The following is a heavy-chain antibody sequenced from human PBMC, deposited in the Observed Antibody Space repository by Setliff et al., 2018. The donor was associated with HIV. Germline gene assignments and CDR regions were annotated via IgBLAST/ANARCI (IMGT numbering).Heavy chain of an antibody. CDR2: ISSSGTYT. CDR1: GGSISSGDYY. Sequence: LSLTCTVSGGSISSGDYYMSWIRQAPGKGLEWVSYISSSGTYTNYTASVRGRFTISRDNAKNSLYLQMNGLRAEDTALYYCARDRGNTKVAFDIWGQGTMVTVSS. V-gene: IGHV3-11*05. D-gene: IGHD3-16*01. CDR3: ARDRGNTKVAFDI. J-gene: IGHJ3*02.